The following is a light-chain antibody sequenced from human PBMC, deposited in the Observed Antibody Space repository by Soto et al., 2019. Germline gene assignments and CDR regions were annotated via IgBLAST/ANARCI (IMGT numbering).Light chain of an antibody. CDR3: QQTYITPWT. CDR2: DAS. J-gene: IGKJ1*01. V-gene: IGKV1-39*01. Sequence: DIQMTQSPSSLSASVGDRVTITCRASQSIRTYLNWYHQKPGKAPKLLIYDASSLQSGVPSRFSGGGSGTDFTLTISSLQPEDFATYYCQQTYITPWTFGQGTKVEIK. CDR1: QSIRTY.